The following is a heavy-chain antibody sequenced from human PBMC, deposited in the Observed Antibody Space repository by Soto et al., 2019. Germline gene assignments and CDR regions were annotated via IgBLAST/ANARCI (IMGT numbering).Heavy chain of an antibody. V-gene: IGHV3-9*01. J-gene: IGHJ4*02. D-gene: IGHD2-2*01. Sequence: AGGSLRLSCAASGFTFDDYAMHWVRQAPGKGLEWVSGISWNSGSIGYADSVKGRFTISRDNAKNSLYLQMNSLRAEDTALYYCAKVYCSSTSCYAFDYWGQGTLVTVSS. CDR3: AKVYCSSTSCYAFDY. CDR1: GFTFDDYA. CDR2: ISWNSGSI.